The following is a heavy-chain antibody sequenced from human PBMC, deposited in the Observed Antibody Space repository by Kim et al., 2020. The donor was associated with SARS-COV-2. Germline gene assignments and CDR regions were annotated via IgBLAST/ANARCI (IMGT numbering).Heavy chain of an antibody. CDR2: IIPIFGTA. V-gene: IGHV1-69*13. J-gene: IGHJ4*02. Sequence: SVKVSCKASGGTFSSYAISWVRQAPGQGLEWMGGIIPIFGTANYAQKFQGRVTITADESTSTAYMELSSLRSEDTAVYYCARVAPRGFWSGYVDYWGQGTLVTVSS. D-gene: IGHD3-3*01. CDR3: ARVAPRGFWSGYVDY. CDR1: GGTFSSYA.